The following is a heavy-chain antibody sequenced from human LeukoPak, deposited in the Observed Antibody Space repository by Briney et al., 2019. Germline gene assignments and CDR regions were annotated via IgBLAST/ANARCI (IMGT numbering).Heavy chain of an antibody. D-gene: IGHD1-14*01. CDR1: GFTFSSYA. V-gene: IGHV3-23*01. CDR3: AKAGSQVYYYMDV. CDR2: ISGSGGST. Sequence: PGGSLRLSCAASGFTFSSYAMSWVRQAPGKGLEWVSAISGSGGSTYYADSVKGRFTIYRDNSKHTLYLQMNSLRAEDTAVYYCAKAGSQVYYYMDVWGKGTTVTVSS. J-gene: IGHJ6*03.